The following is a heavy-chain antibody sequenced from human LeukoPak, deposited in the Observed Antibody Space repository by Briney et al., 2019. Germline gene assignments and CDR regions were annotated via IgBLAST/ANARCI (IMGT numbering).Heavy chain of an antibody. J-gene: IGHJ4*02. CDR3: AGGPMATITPY. Sequence: GGSLRLSCAASGFTVSSNYMSWVRQAPGTGLEWVSIIYSGGTTYYADSVKGRFTISRDNSKNTLCLQMSSLRAEDTAVYYCAGGPMATITPYWGQGTLVTVSS. CDR1: GFTVSSNY. D-gene: IGHD5-24*01. V-gene: IGHV3-53*01. CDR2: IYSGGTT.